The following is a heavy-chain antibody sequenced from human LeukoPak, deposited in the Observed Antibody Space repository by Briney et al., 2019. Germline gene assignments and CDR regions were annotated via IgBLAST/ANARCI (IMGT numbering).Heavy chain of an antibody. J-gene: IGHJ4*02. CDR2: IWYDGSNK. CDR3: AREARAPNG. CDR1: GITFRGYA. Sequence: TGGSLRLSCAASGITFRGYAMHWVRQAPGKGLEWVAFIWYDGSNKYYADSVKGRFTISRDNSRNTLFLQMNSLRAEDTAVYYCAREARAPNGWGQGTLVTVSS. D-gene: IGHD2-8*01. V-gene: IGHV3-33*01.